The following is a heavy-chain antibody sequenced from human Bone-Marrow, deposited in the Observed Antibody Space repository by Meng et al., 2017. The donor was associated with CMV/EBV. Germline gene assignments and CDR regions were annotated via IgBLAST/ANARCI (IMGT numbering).Heavy chain of an antibody. D-gene: IGHD3-10*01. Sequence: LEKFGPELKKLGASVKGSCKTSGYSLINYGISWVRYVPGQGLEWLGWVSGDDGNINYAEKVRGRVSMTRDTSTKTAYMELRSLRFDDTAVYFCVRDVRKFGKLLPFDYWGQGTLVTVSS. J-gene: IGHJ4*02. V-gene: IGHV1-18*01. CDR2: VSGDDGNI. CDR3: VRDVRKFGKLLPFDY. CDR1: GYSLINYG.